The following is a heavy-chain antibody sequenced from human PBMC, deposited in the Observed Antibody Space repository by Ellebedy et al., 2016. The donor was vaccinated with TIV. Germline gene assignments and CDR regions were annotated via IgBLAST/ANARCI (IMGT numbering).Heavy chain of an antibody. D-gene: IGHD3-10*01. V-gene: IGHV3-7*03. Sequence: PGGSLRLSCAASGFTFNKHWMHWVRQAAGKGLQWVASINPDGDETYFVDSVNGRFTISRDNPNDSLFLQMNSLRVDDRALYYCVRGGPWTFDFWGQGTMVTVSS. CDR3: VRGGPWTFDF. CDR1: GFTFNKHW. J-gene: IGHJ3*01. CDR2: INPDGDET.